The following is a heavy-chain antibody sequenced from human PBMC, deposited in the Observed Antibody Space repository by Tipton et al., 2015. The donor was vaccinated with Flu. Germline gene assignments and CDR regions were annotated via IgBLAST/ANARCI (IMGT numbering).Heavy chain of an antibody. J-gene: IGHJ3*01. CDR3: ARAGLQGDAFDV. V-gene: IGHV1-18*01. CDR2: ISGYNGNT. Sequence: QLVQSGAEVKNPGASMKVSCKTSGYIFSAYGISWARQAPGQGLEWLGYISGYNGNTKYAQKFQGRLTLVADSSTDTAYMELRSLRPDDTAIYYCARAGLQGDAFDVWGQGTMATVS. CDR1: GYIFSAYG.